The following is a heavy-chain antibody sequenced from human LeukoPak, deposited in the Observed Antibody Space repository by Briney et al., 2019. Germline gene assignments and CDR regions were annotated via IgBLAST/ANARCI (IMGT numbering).Heavy chain of an antibody. D-gene: IGHD6-13*01. CDR2: IYYSGST. Sequence: SETLSLTCSVSGGAISRYYWSWIRQPPGKGLEWIGYIYYSGSTNYNPSLKSRVTISVETSKNEFSLKLRSVTAADTAVYYCARVTGYRIEDYFDYWGQGTLVTVSS. CDR1: GGAISRYY. CDR3: ARVTGYRIEDYFDY. J-gene: IGHJ4*02. V-gene: IGHV4-59*01.